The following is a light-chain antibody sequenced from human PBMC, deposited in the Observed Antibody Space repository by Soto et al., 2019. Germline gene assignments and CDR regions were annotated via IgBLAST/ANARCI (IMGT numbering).Light chain of an antibody. V-gene: IGKV3-20*01. CDR2: GAS. CDR1: QSVSSSY. Sequence: EIVLTQSPGTLSSSPGESATLSYRTSQSVSSSYLAWYQQKPGQAPRLLIYGASSRATGIPDRFSGSGSRTDFTLTISRLEPEDFAVYYCQQYGNSPRTFCQGTKVDIK. J-gene: IGKJ1*01. CDR3: QQYGNSPRT.